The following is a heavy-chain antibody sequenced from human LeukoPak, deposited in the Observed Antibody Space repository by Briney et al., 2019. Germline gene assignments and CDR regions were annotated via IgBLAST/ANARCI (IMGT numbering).Heavy chain of an antibody. D-gene: IGHD1-26*01. CDR1: RYTFTDYY. CDR3: ARGEGVTLSKIFDY. Sequence: ASVKVSCKASRYTFTDYYIHWVRQAPGQGLEWMGWINPNSGGTNYAQKFQGRVTMTRDTSISTAYMELTSLRSDDTAMYYCARGEGVTLSKIFDYWGQGSLVTVSS. CDR2: INPNSGGT. V-gene: IGHV1-2*02. J-gene: IGHJ4*02.